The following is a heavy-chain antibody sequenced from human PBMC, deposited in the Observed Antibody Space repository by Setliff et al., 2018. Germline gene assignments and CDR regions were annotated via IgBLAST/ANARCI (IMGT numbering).Heavy chain of an antibody. D-gene: IGHD3-16*01. CDR2: INPSSGAT. J-gene: IGHJ3*02. CDR1: GYTFTGYY. Sequence: ASVKVSCKASGYTFTGYYMYWVRQAPGQGLEWMGRINPSSGATIYAQKFQGRVTMTSDTSISTAYMELGRLRSDDTAVYFCARDGGGDSDAFDIWGQGTMVTV. V-gene: IGHV1-2*06. CDR3: ARDGGGDSDAFDI.